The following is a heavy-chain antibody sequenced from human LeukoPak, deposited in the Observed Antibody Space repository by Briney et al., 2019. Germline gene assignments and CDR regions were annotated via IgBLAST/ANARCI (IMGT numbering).Heavy chain of an antibody. J-gene: IGHJ4*02. CDR2: MSPNSGNA. V-gene: IGHV1-8*02. D-gene: IGHD3-3*01. CDR1: GGTFSSYA. CDR3: ARGLPQAVFGMLIKD. Sequence: GSSVKVPCKASGGTFSSYAISWVRQATGQGLEWMGWMSPNSGNAGYSQNFQGRVTMTRDTSISTAYMELSSLISEDTAVYYCARGLPQAVFGMLIKDWGQGTLVTVSS.